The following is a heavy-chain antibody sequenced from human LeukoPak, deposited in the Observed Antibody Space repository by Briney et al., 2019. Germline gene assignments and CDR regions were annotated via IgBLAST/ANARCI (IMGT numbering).Heavy chain of an antibody. Sequence: SVKVSCKASGGTFSSYAISWVRQAPGQGLEWMGRIIPILGIANYAQKFQGRVTITADKSTSTAYMELSSLRSEDTAVYYCARDDESSGWSTIFDYWGQGTLVTVSS. V-gene: IGHV1-69*04. CDR3: ARDDESSGWSTIFDY. CDR2: IIPILGIA. J-gene: IGHJ4*02. D-gene: IGHD6-19*01. CDR1: GGTFSSYA.